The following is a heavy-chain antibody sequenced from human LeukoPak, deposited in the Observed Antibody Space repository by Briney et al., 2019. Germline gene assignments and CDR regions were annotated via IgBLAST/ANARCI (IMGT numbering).Heavy chain of an antibody. J-gene: IGHJ4*02. V-gene: IGHV5-51*01. Sequence: HGEALKISCRGAGYSFTNYWIGWGLQMPGKGLEWRGMIYPGDSHIKYSPSFQGQVTISADKSINTAYLQWSSMTASDTAMYYSARRRYSSGCDFWGQGTLVTVSS. CDR3: ARRRYSSGCDF. D-gene: IGHD6-19*01. CDR1: GYSFTNYW. CDR2: IYPGDSHI.